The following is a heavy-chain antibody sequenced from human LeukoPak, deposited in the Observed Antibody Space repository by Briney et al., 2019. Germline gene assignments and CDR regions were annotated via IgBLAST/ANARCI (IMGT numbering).Heavy chain of an antibody. CDR1: GFTFSTYA. CDR3: ARRAGAYSHPYDY. Sequence: GGSLRLSCAASGFTFSTYAMSWVRQAPGKGLEWVSAFSGSGGNTYYADSVKGRFTISRDNSKNTLYLQMNSLRAEDTAVYYCARRAGAYSHPYDYWGQGTLVTVSS. CDR2: FSGSGGNT. D-gene: IGHD4/OR15-4a*01. V-gene: IGHV3-23*01. J-gene: IGHJ4*02.